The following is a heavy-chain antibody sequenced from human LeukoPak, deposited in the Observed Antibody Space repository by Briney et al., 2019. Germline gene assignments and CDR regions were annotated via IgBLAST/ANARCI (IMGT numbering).Heavy chain of an antibody. CDR2: IYYSGSA. J-gene: IGHJ4*02. Sequence: SETLSLTCTVSGGSISSSSYYWGGTRQPPGKGLEGMGSIYYSGSADYNPPPKIRVTIFVDTSKNQFSLKLSSVTAADTAVYYCARYEMATMFDYWGQGTLVTVSS. CDR3: ARYEMATMFDY. V-gene: IGHV4-39*01. CDR1: GGSISSSSYY. D-gene: IGHD5-24*01.